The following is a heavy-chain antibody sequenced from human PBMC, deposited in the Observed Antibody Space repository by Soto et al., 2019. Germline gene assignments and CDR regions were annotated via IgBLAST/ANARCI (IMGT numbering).Heavy chain of an antibody. Sequence: PGESLKISCKDSGYRFTIYCIGWVLQLHGKGLEWMGIIYPGDSDTRYSPSFQGQVTISADKSISTAYLQWSSLKASDTAMYYCARRGFPSIAAPGAFDIWGQGTMVTVSS. D-gene: IGHD6-6*01. CDR1: GYRFTIYC. V-gene: IGHV5-51*01. J-gene: IGHJ3*02. CDR2: IYPGDSDT. CDR3: ARRGFPSIAAPGAFDI.